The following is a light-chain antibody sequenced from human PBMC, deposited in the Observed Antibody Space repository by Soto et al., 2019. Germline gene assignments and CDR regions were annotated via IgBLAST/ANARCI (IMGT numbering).Light chain of an antibody. J-gene: IGLJ1*01. Sequence: QSALTQPASVSGSPGQSITISCTGTISDFVVYNYVSWYQQHPGKAPKLMIYGVSNRPSGVSNRFSGSKSGNTASLTISGLQADDKADYYCSSHTIGSALQVFGTGTKVTVL. CDR1: ISDFVVYNY. CDR3: SSHTIGSALQV. V-gene: IGLV2-14*01. CDR2: GVS.